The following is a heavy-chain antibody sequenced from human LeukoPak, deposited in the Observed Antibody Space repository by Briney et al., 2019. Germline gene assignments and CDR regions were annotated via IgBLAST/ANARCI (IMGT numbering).Heavy chain of an antibody. Sequence: SGPTLVKPTQTLTLTCTFSGFSLSTNGVGVGWIRQPPGEALEWLTLIYWDDDKRYNPSLKSRLTVTKDVSKNQVVLTLTNMDPVDTATYYCAHRLTGYNSSWYHGYFDYWGQGTLVTVSS. D-gene: IGHD6-13*01. J-gene: IGHJ4*02. CDR3: AHRLTGYNSSWYHGYFDY. CDR1: GFSLSTNGVG. V-gene: IGHV2-5*02. CDR2: IYWDDDK.